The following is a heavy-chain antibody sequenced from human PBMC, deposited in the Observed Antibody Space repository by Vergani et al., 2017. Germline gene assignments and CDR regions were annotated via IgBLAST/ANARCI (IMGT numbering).Heavy chain of an antibody. Sequence: QVQLQESGPGLVKPSETLSLTCAVSGYSISSGYYWGWNRQPPGKGLEWIGSFFHSGSSYYNPSLKSRVTISVDTSKNQFSLRLSSVTAADTAVYYCARLLLGPYWYFDLWGRGTLVTVSS. V-gene: IGHV4-38-2*01. CDR2: FFHSGSS. J-gene: IGHJ2*01. CDR3: ARLLLGPYWYFDL. CDR1: GYSISSGYY. D-gene: IGHD1-26*01.